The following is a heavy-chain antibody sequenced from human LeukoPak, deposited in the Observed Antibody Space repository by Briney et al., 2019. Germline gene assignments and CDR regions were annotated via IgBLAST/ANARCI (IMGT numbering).Heavy chain of an antibody. D-gene: IGHD3-10*01. Sequence: ASVKVSCKASGYTFTSYAMHWVRQAPGQRLEWMGWINAGNGNTKYSQKFQGRVTITRDTSASTAYMELSSLRSEDTAVYYCARNGYCGSGSYYNFDYWGQGTLVTVSS. CDR3: ARNGYCGSGSYYNFDY. V-gene: IGHV1-3*01. J-gene: IGHJ4*02. CDR1: GYTFTSYA. CDR2: INAGNGNT.